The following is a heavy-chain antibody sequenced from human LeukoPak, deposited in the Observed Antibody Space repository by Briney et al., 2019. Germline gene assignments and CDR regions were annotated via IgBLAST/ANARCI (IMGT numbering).Heavy chain of an antibody. CDR3: ARALTIFGVVIIFDY. D-gene: IGHD3-3*01. V-gene: IGHV3-11*04. J-gene: IGHJ4*02. CDR2: ISSSGSTI. CDR1: GFTFSDYY. Sequence: GGSLRLSCAASGFTFSDYYMSWIRQAPGKGLEWVSYISSSGSTIYYADSVKGRFTISRDNAKNSLYLQMNSLRAEDTAVYYCARALTIFGVVIIFDYWGQGTLVTVSS.